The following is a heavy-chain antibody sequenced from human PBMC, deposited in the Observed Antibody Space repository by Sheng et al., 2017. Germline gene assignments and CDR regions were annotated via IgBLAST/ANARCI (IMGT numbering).Heavy chain of an antibody. D-gene: IGHD2-2*01. CDR1: TGSISSYY. Sequence: QVQLQESGPGLVKPSETLSLTCTVSTGSISSYYWSWIRQPAGKGLEWIGHIYTSGITNYNPSLKSRVTMSVDTSKNQFSLNLTSVTAADTAVYYCARSPCSSPNCARRGAFDLWGRRDRRSPSPQ. J-gene: IGHJ3*01. CDR3: ARSPCSSPNCARRGAFDL. CDR2: IYTSGIT. V-gene: IGHV4-4*07.